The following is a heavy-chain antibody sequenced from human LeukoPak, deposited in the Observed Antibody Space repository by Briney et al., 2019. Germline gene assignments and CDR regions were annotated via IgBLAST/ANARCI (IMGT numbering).Heavy chain of an antibody. CDR2: ISAYNGDT. J-gene: IGHJ4*02. CDR3: ARNGDNWNYDDY. Sequence: ASVKVSCKASGYTFTSYGINWVRQAPGQGLEWMGWISAYNGDTNYAQKLQGRVTMTTDTSTSTAYMELRSLRSDDTAVYYCARNGDNWNYDDYWGQGTLVTVSS. V-gene: IGHV1-18*01. CDR1: GYTFTSYG. D-gene: IGHD1-20*01.